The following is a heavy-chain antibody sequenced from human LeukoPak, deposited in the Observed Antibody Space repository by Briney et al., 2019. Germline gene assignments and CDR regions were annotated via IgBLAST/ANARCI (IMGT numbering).Heavy chain of an antibody. D-gene: IGHD2-2*01. CDR2: ISESGGTT. V-gene: IGHV3-23*01. Sequence: GGSLRLSCAASGFTFSRYAMTWVRQAPGKGLQWVSVISESGGTTYYADSVKGRVAISRDNSQNTLYLQVNSLRAEDTAVYYCAKGLVPAAIRVVDYWGQGTLVTVSS. CDR1: GFTFSRYA. CDR3: AKGLVPAAIRVVDY. J-gene: IGHJ4*02.